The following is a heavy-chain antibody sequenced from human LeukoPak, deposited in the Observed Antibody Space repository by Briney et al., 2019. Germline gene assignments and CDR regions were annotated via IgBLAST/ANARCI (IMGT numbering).Heavy chain of an antibody. D-gene: IGHD1-1*01. J-gene: IGHJ4*02. CDR2: IYSGGST. CDR3: AKDPRVPSLDY. V-gene: IGHV3-53*01. Sequence: GGSLRLSCAASGFAVSSNYMSWVRQAPGKGLEWVSVIYSGGSTYYADSVKGRFTISRDNSKNTLYLQMNSLRAEDTAVYYCAKDPRVPSLDYWGQGTLVTVSS. CDR1: GFAVSSNY.